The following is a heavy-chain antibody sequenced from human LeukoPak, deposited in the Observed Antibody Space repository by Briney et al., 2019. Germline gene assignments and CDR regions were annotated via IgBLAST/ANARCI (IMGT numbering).Heavy chain of an antibody. Sequence: PSETLSLTCAVYGGSFSGYYWSWIRQPPGKGLEWVGHIYNSGSTNYNSSLKSRVTISVDTSKNQFPLKLSSVTAADTAVYYCARRQRGDGYTFDYWGQGTLVTVSS. CDR1: GGSFSGYY. V-gene: IGHV4-59*08. CDR3: ARRQRGDGYTFDY. J-gene: IGHJ4*02. D-gene: IGHD5-24*01. CDR2: IYNSGST.